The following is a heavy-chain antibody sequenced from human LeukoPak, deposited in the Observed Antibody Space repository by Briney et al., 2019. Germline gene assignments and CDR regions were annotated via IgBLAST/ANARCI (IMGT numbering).Heavy chain of an antibody. CDR2: IYTSGNT. CDR1: GGSVSSYY. J-gene: IGHJ4*02. Sequence: SETLSLTCTVSGGSVSSYYWSWIRQPPGKGLEWIGDIYTSGNTNYNPSLKSRLTMSVDKSKNQFSLKLSSVTAADTAVYYCAKKITMVRDLNYFDYWGQGTLVTVSS. V-gene: IGHV4-4*07. CDR3: AKKITMVRDLNYFDY. D-gene: IGHD3-10*01.